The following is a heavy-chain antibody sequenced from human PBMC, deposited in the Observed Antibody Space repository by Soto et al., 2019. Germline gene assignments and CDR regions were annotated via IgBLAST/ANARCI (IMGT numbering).Heavy chain of an antibody. CDR3: ARSIGGGSYLYYYYYMDV. CDR2: INPSGGST. J-gene: IGHJ6*03. Sequence: ASVKVSCKASGYTFTSYYMHWVRQAPGQGLEWMGIINPSGGSTSYAQKFQGRVTMTRDTSTSTVYMELSSLRSEDTAVYYCARSIGGGSYLYYYYYMDVWGKGTTVTVSS. CDR1: GYTFTSYY. D-gene: IGHD2-15*01. V-gene: IGHV1-46*03.